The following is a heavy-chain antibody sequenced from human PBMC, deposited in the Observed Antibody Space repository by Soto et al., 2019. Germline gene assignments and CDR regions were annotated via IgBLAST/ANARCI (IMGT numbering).Heavy chain of an antibody. CDR3: AKDRGYSYGFKFYGTDV. Sequence: HPGGSLRLSCAASGFTFSSYGMHWVRQAPGKGLEWVAVISYDGSNKYYADSVKGRFTISRDNSKNTLYLQMNSLRAEDTAVYYCAKDRGYSYGFKFYGTDVWGQGTTVTVSS. CDR2: ISYDGSNK. J-gene: IGHJ6*02. CDR1: GFTFSSYG. V-gene: IGHV3-30*18. D-gene: IGHD5-18*01.